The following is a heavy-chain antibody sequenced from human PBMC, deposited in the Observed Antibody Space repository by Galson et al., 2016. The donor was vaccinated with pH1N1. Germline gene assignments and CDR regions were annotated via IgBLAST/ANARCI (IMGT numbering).Heavy chain of an antibody. CDR3: AGGNYYYDSGPLDY. Sequence: SVKVSCKASKGTFSSYAMTWVRQAPGQGLEWMGGIIGMFGTTNYAQKFQGRLTINADEFTSTAYMELTSLRSDDTAVYYCAGGNYYYDSGPLDYWGQGTLVTVSS. CDR2: IIGMFGTT. J-gene: IGHJ4*02. D-gene: IGHD3-10*01. V-gene: IGHV1-69*13. CDR1: KGTFSSYA.